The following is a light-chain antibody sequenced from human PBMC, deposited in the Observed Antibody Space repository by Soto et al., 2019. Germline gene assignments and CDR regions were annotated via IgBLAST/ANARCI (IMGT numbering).Light chain of an antibody. CDR3: QQRSNWPPLIT. CDR1: QSVSSY. Sequence: EIVLTQSPATLSLSPGERATLSCRASQSVSSYLAWYQQKPGQAPRLLIYDASNRATGIPARFSGSVSGTDFTLTLSSREPEDFAVYYCQQRSNWPPLITFGQGTRLEIK. J-gene: IGKJ5*01. CDR2: DAS. V-gene: IGKV3-11*01.